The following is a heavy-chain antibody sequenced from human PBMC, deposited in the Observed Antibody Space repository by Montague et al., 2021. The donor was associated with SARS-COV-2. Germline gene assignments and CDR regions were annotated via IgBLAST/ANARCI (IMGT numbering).Heavy chain of an antibody. CDR3: SRGPFLRFLELPMGCKEPGWFDH. J-gene: IGHJ5*02. D-gene: IGHD3-3*01. CDR1: GGSFSGYY. V-gene: IGHV4-34*01. Sequence: SETLSLTCAVYGGSFSGYYWSWIRQPPGKGLEWIGEINHRGSTNYNPSLKSRVTISVDTSKNQFSLQLSSVTAAATAVYYCSRGPFLRFLELPMGCKEPGWFDHWGQGTLVTVSS. CDR2: INHRGST.